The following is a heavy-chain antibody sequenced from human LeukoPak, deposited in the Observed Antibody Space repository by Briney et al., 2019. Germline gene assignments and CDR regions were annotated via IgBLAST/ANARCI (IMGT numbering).Heavy chain of an antibody. CDR1: GGTFSSYA. V-gene: IGHV1-69*04. J-gene: IGHJ4*02. D-gene: IGHD4-17*01. CDR3: ARSTTVTTEHDY. CDR2: IIPILGIA. Sequence: SVKVSCKASGGTFSSYAISWVRPAPGQGLEWMGRIIPILGIANYAQKFQGRVTITADKSTSTAYMELSSLRSEDTAVYYCARSTTVTTEHDYWGQGTLVTVSS.